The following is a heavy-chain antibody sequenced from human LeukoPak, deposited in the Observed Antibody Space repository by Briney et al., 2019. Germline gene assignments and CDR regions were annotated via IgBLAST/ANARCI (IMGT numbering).Heavy chain of an antibody. CDR1: GFTSSNAW. Sequence: PGGSLRLSCTTSGFTSSNAWMSWVRQAPGKGLEWVGRISSKTDGGTTDYAAPVKGRFTFSRDDSKNTLYLQMNSLKTEDTAVYYCIKSSGDWHWGQGTLVTVSS. D-gene: IGHD2-21*02. CDR3: IKSSGDWH. V-gene: IGHV3-15*05. J-gene: IGHJ4*02. CDR2: ISSKTDGGTT.